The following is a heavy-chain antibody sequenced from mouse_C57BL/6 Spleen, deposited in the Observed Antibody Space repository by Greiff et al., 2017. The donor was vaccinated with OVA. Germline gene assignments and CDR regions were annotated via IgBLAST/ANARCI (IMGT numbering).Heavy chain of an antibody. D-gene: IGHD2-4*01. Sequence: DVKLQESGPELVKPGASVKISCKASGYSFTGYYMNWVKQSPEKSLEWIGEINPSTGGTTYNQKFKAKATLTVDKSSSTAYMQLKSLTSEDSAVYYCARGDYGVAYWGQGTLVTVSA. CDR2: INPSTGGT. J-gene: IGHJ3*01. CDR1: GYSFTGYY. V-gene: IGHV1-42*01. CDR3: ARGDYGVAY.